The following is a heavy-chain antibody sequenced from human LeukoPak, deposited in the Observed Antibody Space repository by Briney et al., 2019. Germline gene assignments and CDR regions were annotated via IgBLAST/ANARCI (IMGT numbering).Heavy chain of an antibody. Sequence: ASVRVSCKASGYTFTGYWHWVRQAPGQGLEWMGRINPNSGGTDYAQKFQGRVTMTRGTSISTAYMELSSLRSDDTAVYYCARFLSGSHDAFDIWGQGTMVTVSS. J-gene: IGHJ3*02. V-gene: IGHV1-2*06. CDR1: GYTFTGYW. D-gene: IGHD1-26*01. CDR3: ARFLSGSHDAFDI. CDR2: INPNSGGT.